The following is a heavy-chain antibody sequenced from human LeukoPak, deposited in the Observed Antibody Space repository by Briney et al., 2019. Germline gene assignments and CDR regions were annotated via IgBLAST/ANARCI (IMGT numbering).Heavy chain of an antibody. D-gene: IGHD6-25*01. J-gene: IGHJ5*02. CDR3: ARSSRSIAARHNWFDP. CDR1: GGSFSGYY. CDR2: INHSGST. V-gene: IGHV4-34*01. Sequence: ASETLSLTCAVYGGSFSGYYWSWIRQPPGKGLEWIGEINHSGSTNYNPSLKSRVTISVDTSKNQFSLKLSSATAADTAVYYCARSSRSIAARHNWFDPWGQGTLVTVSS.